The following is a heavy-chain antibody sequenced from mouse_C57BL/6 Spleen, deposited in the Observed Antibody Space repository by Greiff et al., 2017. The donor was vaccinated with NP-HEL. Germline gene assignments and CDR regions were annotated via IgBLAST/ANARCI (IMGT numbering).Heavy chain of an antibody. CDR1: GYTFTSYW. D-gene: IGHD2-12*01. Sequence: QVQLQQPGAELVRPGSSVKLSCKASGYTFTSYWMDWVKQRPGQGLEWIGNIYPSDSESHYNQKFKDKATLTVDKSSSTAYMQLSSLTSEDSAVYYCARAPEIRRAMDYWGQGTSVTVSS. CDR2: IYPSDSES. J-gene: IGHJ4*01. V-gene: IGHV1-61*01. CDR3: ARAPEIRRAMDY.